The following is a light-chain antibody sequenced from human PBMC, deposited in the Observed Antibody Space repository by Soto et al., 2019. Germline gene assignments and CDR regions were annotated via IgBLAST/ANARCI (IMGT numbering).Light chain of an antibody. Sequence: QSALTQPASVSGSPGQSITISCTGTSSDVVGDKYVSWYQQHPDKAPKLIMFEVSNRHSGISSRFSGSKSCNTASLTISGRQAEDEADYYCASYTSRSTSVIFGRGTKVTVL. V-gene: IGLV2-14*01. J-gene: IGLJ2*01. CDR1: SSDVVGDKY. CDR3: ASYTSRSTSVI. CDR2: EVS.